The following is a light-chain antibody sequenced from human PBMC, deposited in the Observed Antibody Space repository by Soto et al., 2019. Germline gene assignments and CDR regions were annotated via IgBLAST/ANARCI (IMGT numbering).Light chain of an antibody. V-gene: IGLV1-44*01. Sequence: QSVLTQPPSASGTPGQRVTISCSGSSSNIGSNSVNWFQQFPGAAPKVLIYYNNRRPSGVPDRFSGSKSGTSASLGISGLQSEDEADYYCAAWDDSLNGVIFGGGTKLTVL. CDR1: SSNIGSNS. J-gene: IGLJ2*01. CDR3: AAWDDSLNGVI. CDR2: YNN.